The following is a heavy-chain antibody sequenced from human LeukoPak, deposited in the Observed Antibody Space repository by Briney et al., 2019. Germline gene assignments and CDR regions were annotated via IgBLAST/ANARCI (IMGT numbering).Heavy chain of an antibody. CDR3: ARHRWATFDY. D-gene: IGHD1-26*01. Sequence: PGGSLRLSCAASGFTFDDYGMSWVRQAPGKGLEWIGYIYYSGSTNYNPSLKSRVTISVDTSKNQFSLKLSSVTAADTAVYYCARHRWATFDYWGQGTLVTVSS. CDR2: IYYSGST. J-gene: IGHJ4*02. CDR1: GFTFDDYG. V-gene: IGHV4-59*08.